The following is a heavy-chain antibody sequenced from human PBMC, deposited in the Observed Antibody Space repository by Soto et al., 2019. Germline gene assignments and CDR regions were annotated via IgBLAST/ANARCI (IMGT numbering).Heavy chain of an antibody. J-gene: IGHJ4*02. V-gene: IGHV4-59*08. CDR2: VYNSGTT. CDR3: ARGYGDYVLDY. Sequence: PSETLSLTCTVSGASINNYYWSWLRQPPGKKLEWIGYVYNSGTTNYNPSFESRVTISADTSKNQFSLKLRSVTAADTAVYHCARGYGDYVLDYWGQGTLVTV. CDR1: GASINNYY. D-gene: IGHD4-17*01.